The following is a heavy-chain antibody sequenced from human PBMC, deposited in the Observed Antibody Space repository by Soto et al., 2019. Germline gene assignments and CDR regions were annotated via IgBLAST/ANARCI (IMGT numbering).Heavy chain of an antibody. J-gene: IGHJ6*02. CDR1: GYTFTSYG. CDR2: ISAYNGNT. Sequence: QVQLVQSGAEVKKPGASVKVSCKASGYTFTSYGISWVRQAPGQGLEWMGWISAYNGNTNYAQKLQGRVTMTTDTSTSIAYMELRSLRSDDTAVYYCARDFLGEDITIFGVVIIDYYYGMDVWGQGTTVTVSS. D-gene: IGHD3-3*01. V-gene: IGHV1-18*04. CDR3: ARDFLGEDITIFGVVIIDYYYGMDV.